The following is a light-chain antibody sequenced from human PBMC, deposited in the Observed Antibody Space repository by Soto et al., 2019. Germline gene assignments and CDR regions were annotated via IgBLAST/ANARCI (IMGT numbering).Light chain of an antibody. CDR3: SSYAGSNRFVV. V-gene: IGLV2-8*01. Sequence: QSVLTQPPSASGSPGQSVTISCTGSSSDVGRYNYVSWYQQHPGKAPKHLIYEVYKRASGVPDRFFGFKSGNTASLTVSGLQAEDEGDYYCSSYAGSNRFVVFGGGTKLTVL. CDR2: EVY. J-gene: IGLJ2*01. CDR1: SSDVGRYNY.